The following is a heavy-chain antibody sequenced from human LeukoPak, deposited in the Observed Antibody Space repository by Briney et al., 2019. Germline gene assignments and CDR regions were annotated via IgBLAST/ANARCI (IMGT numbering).Heavy chain of an antibody. CDR2: TYSADGT. V-gene: IGHV3-53*01. Sequence: PGGSLRLSCAASGFAVSSKYMIWVRQAPGKGLEWISITYSADGTYYADSVKGRFTISRDNSKNTLYLQMHSLRAEDTAVYYCAKKGARIAVAGTSDYWGQGTLVTVSS. D-gene: IGHD6-19*01. CDR3: AKKGARIAVAGTSDY. J-gene: IGHJ4*02. CDR1: GFAVSSKY.